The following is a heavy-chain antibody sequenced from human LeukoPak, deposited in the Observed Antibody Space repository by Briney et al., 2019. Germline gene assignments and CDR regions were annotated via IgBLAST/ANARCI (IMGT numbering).Heavy chain of an antibody. J-gene: IGHJ4*02. D-gene: IGHD3-3*01. CDR2: MRDDGRNK. V-gene: IGHV3-30-3*02. Sequence: GRSLRLSCAASGFTFSSYAMHWVRQAPGKGLEWVAVMRDDGRNKYYGDSVEGRFTISRDNSKNTLYLQMNSLTPEDTAVYYCTKSRRDYDFWSGYYWGQGTLVTVSS. CDR3: TKSRRDYDFWSGYY. CDR1: GFTFSSYA.